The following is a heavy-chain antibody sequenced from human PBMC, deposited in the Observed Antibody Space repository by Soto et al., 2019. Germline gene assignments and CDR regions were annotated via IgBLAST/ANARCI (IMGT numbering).Heavy chain of an antibody. CDR2: IYYSGGT. D-gene: IGHD3-3*01. J-gene: IGHJ4*02. CDR3: ARHEFLEWLMDFDY. V-gene: IGHV4-39*01. Sequence: PSETLSLTCTVSGGSISTSSYYWGWIRQPPGKGLEWIGCIYYSGGTNYNPSLKSRVTISVDTSKNQFSLKLSSVTAADTAVYYCARHEFLEWLMDFDYWGQGTLVTVSS. CDR1: GGSISTSSYY.